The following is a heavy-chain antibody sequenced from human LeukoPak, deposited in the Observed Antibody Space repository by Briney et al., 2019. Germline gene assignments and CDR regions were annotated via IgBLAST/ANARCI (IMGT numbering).Heavy chain of an antibody. J-gene: IGHJ2*01. CDR3: ARDLGAAWLYFDL. CDR1: GGSISSYY. CDR2: IYYSGST. Sequence: SETLSLTCTVSGGSISSYYWSWIRQPPGKGLEWLGYIYYSGSTNYNPSLKSRVTISGDTSKNQFSLKLKSVTAADPAVYYCARDLGAAWLYFDLWGRGTLVTVSS. V-gene: IGHV4-59*01. D-gene: IGHD3-16*01.